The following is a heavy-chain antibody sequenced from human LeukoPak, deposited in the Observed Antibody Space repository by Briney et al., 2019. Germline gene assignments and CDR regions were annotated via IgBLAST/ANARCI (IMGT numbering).Heavy chain of an antibody. CDR1: GFTFSSYS. D-gene: IGHD3-22*01. CDR3: VRVRYDSSGFYSIFDY. CDR2: ITRSSIYI. Sequence: PGGSLRLSCAASGFTFSSYSMNWVRQAPGKGLEWVSSITRSSIYIYYADSLKGRFTISRDNAKNSLYLQMNSRRAEDTAVYYCVRVRYDSSGFYSIFDYWGQGTLVTVSS. V-gene: IGHV3-21*01. J-gene: IGHJ4*02.